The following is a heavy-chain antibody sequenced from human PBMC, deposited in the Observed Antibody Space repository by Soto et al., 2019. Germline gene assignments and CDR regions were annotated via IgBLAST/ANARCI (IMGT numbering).Heavy chain of an antibody. Sequence: SETLSLTCTVSGGSISSYYWSWIRQPPGKGLEWIGYIRYSGNTKYNPSLKSRVTISIDTSRNQFSLKLNSVTAADTAVYYCAREYSSGWFFDYWGQGTLVTVSS. CDR2: IRYSGNT. J-gene: IGHJ4*02. D-gene: IGHD6-19*01. CDR3: AREYSSGWFFDY. CDR1: GGSISSYY. V-gene: IGHV4-59*01.